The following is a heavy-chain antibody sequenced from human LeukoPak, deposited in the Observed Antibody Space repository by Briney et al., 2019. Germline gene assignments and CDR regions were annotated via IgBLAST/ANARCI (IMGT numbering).Heavy chain of an antibody. CDR2: INHSGST. CDR3: ARGAVVAANAFDI. CDR1: GGSFSGYY. V-gene: IGHV4-34*01. J-gene: IGHJ3*02. D-gene: IGHD2-15*01. Sequence: PSETLSLTCAVYGGSFSGYYWSWIRQPPGKGLEWIGEINHSGSTNYNPSLKSRVTISVDTSKNQFSLKLSSVTAADTAVYYCARGAVVAANAFDIWGQGTMVTVSS.